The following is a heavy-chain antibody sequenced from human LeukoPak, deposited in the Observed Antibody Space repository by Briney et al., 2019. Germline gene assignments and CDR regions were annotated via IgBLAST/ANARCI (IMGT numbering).Heavy chain of an antibody. J-gene: IGHJ4*02. D-gene: IGHD4-17*01. CDR3: ARGRVYGDCLDY. CDR2: INPNSGGT. CDR1: GYTFTGYY. V-gene: IGHV1-2*02. Sequence: ASVKVSCKASGYTFTGYYMHWVRQAPGQGLEWMGWINPNSGGTNYAQKFQGRVTMTRDTSISTAYMELSGLRSDDTAVYYCARGRVYGDCLDYWGQGTLVTVSS.